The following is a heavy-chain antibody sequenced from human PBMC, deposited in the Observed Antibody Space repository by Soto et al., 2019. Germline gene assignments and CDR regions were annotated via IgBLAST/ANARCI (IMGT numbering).Heavy chain of an antibody. CDR2: ISGSGGST. V-gene: IGHV3-23*01. CDR1: GFSFSSYA. Sequence: GXSLRLACAASGFSFSSYALSWVRQAPVKGLEWVSAISGSGGSTYYADSVKGRFTISRDNSKNTLYLQMNSLRAEDTAVYYCAKAGRDIVVVPAAKDYWGQGTLVTVSS. CDR3: AKAGRDIVVVPAAKDY. D-gene: IGHD2-2*01. J-gene: IGHJ4*02.